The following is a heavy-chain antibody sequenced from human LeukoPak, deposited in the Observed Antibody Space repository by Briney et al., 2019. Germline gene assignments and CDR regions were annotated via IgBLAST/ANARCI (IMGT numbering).Heavy chain of an antibody. J-gene: IGHJ4*02. CDR3: AKDRPNYYGSEGHYYRRDGDY. V-gene: IGHV3-23*01. Sequence: GGSLRLSCAASGFMFNIYAMSWVRQAPGKGLEWASSITGRGDFTFYADSVKGRFTISRDNFNNILYLQMSSLRAEDTAIYYCAKDRPNYYGSEGHYYRRDGDYWGQGTLVTVSS. CDR1: GFMFNIYA. D-gene: IGHD3-10*01. CDR2: ITGRGDFT.